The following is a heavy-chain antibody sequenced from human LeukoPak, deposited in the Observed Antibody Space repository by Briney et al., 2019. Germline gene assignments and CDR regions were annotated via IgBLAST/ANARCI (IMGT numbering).Heavy chain of an antibody. Sequence: PGGSLRLSCAVSGFTFTNYWMSWARQSPGKGLEWVANIYLDGSRAYYVDSVKGRFTISRDNSKNTLILQMNSLRAEDTAVYYCAKSGYNRFDYWGQGILVTVSS. CDR2: IYLDGSRA. CDR3: AKSGYNRFDY. V-gene: IGHV3-7*03. CDR1: GFTFTNYW. D-gene: IGHD5-24*01. J-gene: IGHJ4*02.